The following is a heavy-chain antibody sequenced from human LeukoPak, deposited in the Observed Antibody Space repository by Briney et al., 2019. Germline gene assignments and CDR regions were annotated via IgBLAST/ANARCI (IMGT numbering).Heavy chain of an antibody. CDR1: GFTFSNAW. CDR2: IKQDGSEK. D-gene: IGHD6-13*01. J-gene: IGHJ6*02. V-gene: IGHV3-7*01. Sequence: GGSLRLSCAASGFTFSNAWMSWVRQAPGKGLEWVANIKQDGSEKYYVDSVKGRFTIPRDNAKNSLYLQMNSLRAEDTAVYYCASSYSSSWFYYYYGMDVWGQGTTVTVSS. CDR3: ASSYSSSWFYYYYGMDV.